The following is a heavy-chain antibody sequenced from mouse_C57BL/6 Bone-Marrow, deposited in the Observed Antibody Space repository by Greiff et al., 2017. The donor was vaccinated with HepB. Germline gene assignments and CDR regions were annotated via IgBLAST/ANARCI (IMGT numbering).Heavy chain of an antibody. V-gene: IGHV6-3*01. CDR3: TASTTGQDWYFDV. J-gene: IGHJ1*03. CDR1: GFTFSNYW. CDR2: IRLKSDNYAT. D-gene: IGHD1-1*01. Sequence: EVKLVESGGGLVQPGGSMKLSCVASGFTFSNYWMNWVRQSPEKGLEWVAQIRLKSDNYATHYAESVKGRFTISRDDSKSSVYLQMNNLRAEDTGIYYCTASTTGQDWYFDVWGTGTTVTVSS.